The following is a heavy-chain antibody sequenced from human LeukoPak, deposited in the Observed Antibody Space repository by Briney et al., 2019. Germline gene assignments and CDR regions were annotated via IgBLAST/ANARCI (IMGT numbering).Heavy chain of an antibody. CDR2: ISSNGSTI. V-gene: IGHV3-48*03. J-gene: IGHJ4*02. CDR3: ARGRGGFCGGDCYSESYYFDC. D-gene: IGHD2-21*02. Sequence: GGSLRLSCAASEFIFSNYDMNWVRQAPGKGLEWLSYISSNGSTIYYADSVKGRFTISRDNAKNTLYLQMNSLRAEDTAVYYCARGRGGFCGGDCYSESYYFDCWGQGALV. CDR1: EFIFSNYD.